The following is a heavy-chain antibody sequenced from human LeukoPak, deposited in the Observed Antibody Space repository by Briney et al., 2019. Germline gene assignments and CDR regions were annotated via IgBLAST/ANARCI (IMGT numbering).Heavy chain of an antibody. CDR2: IKQDGSEK. Sequence: GSLRLSCSASGFTFISYWMSCVRQAPGKGLEWVANIKQDGSEKYYVDSVKGRFTISRDNAKNSLYLQMNSLRAEDTAVYYCARAYSSGRYFDYWGQGTLVTVSS. J-gene: IGHJ4*02. CDR3: ARAYSSGRYFDY. CDR1: GFTFISYW. D-gene: IGHD3-22*01. V-gene: IGHV3-7*01.